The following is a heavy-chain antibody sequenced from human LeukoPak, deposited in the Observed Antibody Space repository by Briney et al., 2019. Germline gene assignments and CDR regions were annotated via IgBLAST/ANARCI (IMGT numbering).Heavy chain of an antibody. CDR1: GFTLSRYW. CDR2: INEDGGER. CDR3: ARGHSSGYYLKY. D-gene: IGHD3-22*01. V-gene: IGHV3-7*01. J-gene: IGHJ4*02. Sequence: GGSLRLSCAASGFTLSRYWMSWVRQAPGKGLEWAANINEDGGERHYVDTVKGRFTISRDNAKNSLYLQMNSLRAEDTAVYYCARGHSSGYYLKYWGQGTLVTVSS.